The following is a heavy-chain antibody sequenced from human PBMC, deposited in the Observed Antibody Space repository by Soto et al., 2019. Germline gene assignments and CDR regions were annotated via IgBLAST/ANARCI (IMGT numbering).Heavy chain of an antibody. CDR3: ARESRPRGSRYQLPSQPFDY. CDR2: IYYSGST. V-gene: IGHV4-31*03. CDR1: GGSISSGGYY. D-gene: IGHD2-2*01. Sequence: PSETLSLTCTVSGGSISSGGYYWSWIRQHPGKGLEWIGYIYYSGSTYYNPSLKSRVTISVDTSKNQFSLKLSSVTAADTAVYYCARESRPRGSRYQLPSQPFDYWGQGTLVTVSS. J-gene: IGHJ4*02.